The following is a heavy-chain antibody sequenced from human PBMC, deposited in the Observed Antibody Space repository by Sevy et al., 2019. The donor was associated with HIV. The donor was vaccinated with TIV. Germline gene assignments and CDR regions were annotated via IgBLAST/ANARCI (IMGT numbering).Heavy chain of an antibody. CDR1: GGSISSFY. D-gene: IGHD5-18*01. V-gene: IGHV4-59*01. CDR3: ARGIFSYGYWREFDY. J-gene: IGHJ4*02. CDR2: ISYSGST. Sequence: SETLPLTCTVSGGSISSFYWNWLRQSPGKGLEWIGYISYSGSTNYNPSLKSRVTISVDTSKNQFSLKLSSVTAADTAVYYCARGIFSYGYWREFDYWGQGNLVTVSS.